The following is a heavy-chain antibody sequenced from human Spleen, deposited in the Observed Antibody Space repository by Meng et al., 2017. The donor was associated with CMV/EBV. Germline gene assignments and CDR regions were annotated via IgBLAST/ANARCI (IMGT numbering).Heavy chain of an antibody. CDR1: GFTFSSYW. V-gene: IGHV3-30*03. CDR3: ARALLPPSYYYPMDV. J-gene: IGHJ6*02. Sequence: GESLKISCAASGFTFSSYWMHWVRQAPGKGLEWVAVISYDGRNKYYADSVKGRFTMSRDNSKNTLYLQMNSLRAEDTAVYYCARALLPPSYYYPMDVWGQGTTVTVSS. CDR2: ISYDGRNK.